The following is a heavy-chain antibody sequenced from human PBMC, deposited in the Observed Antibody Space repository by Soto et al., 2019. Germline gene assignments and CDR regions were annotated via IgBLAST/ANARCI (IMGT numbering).Heavy chain of an antibody. CDR3: ARNYGTYSAFDI. Sequence: GGSLRLSCAASGFTFSDYAMHWVRQAPGKGLEWVAVISYDGRNKCYADSVKGRFTISRDNSKNTLHLQMDSLRAEDTAVYYCARNYGTYSAFDIWGQGTMVTVSS. CDR1: GFTFSDYA. J-gene: IGHJ3*02. CDR2: ISYDGRNK. V-gene: IGHV3-30-3*01. D-gene: IGHD3-10*01.